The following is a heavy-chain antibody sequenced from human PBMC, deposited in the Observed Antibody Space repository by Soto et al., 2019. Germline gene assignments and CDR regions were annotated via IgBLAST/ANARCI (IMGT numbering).Heavy chain of an antibody. Sequence: GASVKVSCKASGYTFSSHAIHWVRQAPGQRLEWMGWINGGDGNTKYSQKFQGRVTFTRDTSASIVYMEMSSLRSEDTTVYYCARSPGWYALDVWGQGTMVTVSS. J-gene: IGHJ3*01. CDR3: ARSPGWYALDV. CDR2: INGGDGNT. V-gene: IGHV1-3*01. D-gene: IGHD6-19*01. CDR1: GYTFSSHA.